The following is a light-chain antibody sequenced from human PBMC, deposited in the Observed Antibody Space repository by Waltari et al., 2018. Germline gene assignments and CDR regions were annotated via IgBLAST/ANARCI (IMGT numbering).Light chain of an antibody. V-gene: IGKV1-12*01. CDR2: AAS. CDR3: QQGNSFPYT. J-gene: IGKJ2*01. Sequence: DIQMTQSPSSLSASVGDRVTFTCRASQVNSSWLAWYQQKPGKATTLLIYAASRLESGVPPRFSGSGSGTDFILAISSLQPEDCGTFYCQQGNSFPYTFGQGTKLEI. CDR1: QVNSSW.